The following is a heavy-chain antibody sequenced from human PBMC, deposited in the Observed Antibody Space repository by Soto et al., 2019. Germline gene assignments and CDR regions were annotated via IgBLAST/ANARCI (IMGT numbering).Heavy chain of an antibody. V-gene: IGHV1-18*01. CDR3: ARDSGDYFSGMDV. D-gene: IGHD4-17*01. CDR1: GYTFTSNG. CDR2: IGAHNVNT. Sequence: ASVKVSCKASGYTFTSNGLSWVRQAPGQGLEWMGWIGAHNVNTNYAQKFQGRVTMTTDTSTGTAYMELRSLRYDDTAVYYCARDSGDYFSGMDVWGQGTTVTFSS. J-gene: IGHJ6*02.